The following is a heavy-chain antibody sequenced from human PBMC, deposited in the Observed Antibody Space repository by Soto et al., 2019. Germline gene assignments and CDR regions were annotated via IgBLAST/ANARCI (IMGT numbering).Heavy chain of an antibody. CDR2: IWYDGSNK. Sequence: GGSLRLSCAASGFTFSSYGMHWVRQAPGKGLEWVAVIWYDGSNKYYADSVKGRFTISRDNSKNTLYLQMNSLRAEDTAVYYCARVNQKYYYGMDVWGQGTTVTVSS. V-gene: IGHV3-33*01. CDR1: GFTFSSYG. J-gene: IGHJ6*02. CDR3: ARVNQKYYYGMDV.